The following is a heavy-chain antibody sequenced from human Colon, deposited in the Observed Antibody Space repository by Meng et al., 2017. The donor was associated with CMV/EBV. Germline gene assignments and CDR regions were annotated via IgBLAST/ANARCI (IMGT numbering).Heavy chain of an antibody. CDR2: IRFDGSQQ. CDR1: GFIFSHYS. D-gene: IGHD3-3*02. V-gene: IGHV3-30*02. CDR3: ATDHLWGMPN. Sequence: QVQLGVSGGCVVQPGWSRRLSCVTSGFIFSHYSMQWVRQSPGKGLEWVAHIRFDGSQQFYVQSVKGRFTVSRHDPKNTLYLQMNDLRPEDTGVYYCATDHLWGMPNWGRGTLVTVSS. J-gene: IGHJ4*02.